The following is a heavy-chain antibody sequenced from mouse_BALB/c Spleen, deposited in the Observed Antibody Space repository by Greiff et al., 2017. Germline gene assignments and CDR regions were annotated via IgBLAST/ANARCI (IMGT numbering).Heavy chain of an antibody. Sequence: EVQLQESGPGLVKPSQSLSLTCSVTGYSITSGYYWNWIRQFPGNKLEWMGYISYDGSNNYNPSLKNRISITRDTSKNQFFLKLNSVTTEDTATYYCARDGSSPYYAMDYWGQGTSVTVSS. V-gene: IGHV3-6*02. CDR3: ARDGSSPYYAMDY. CDR1: GYSITSGYY. D-gene: IGHD1-1*01. J-gene: IGHJ4*01. CDR2: ISYDGSN.